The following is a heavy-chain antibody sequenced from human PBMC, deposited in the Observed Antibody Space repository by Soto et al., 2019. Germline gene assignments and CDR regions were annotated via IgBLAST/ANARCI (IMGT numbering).Heavy chain of an antibody. CDR2: IYSGGST. J-gene: IGHJ6*02. V-gene: IGHV3-53*01. CDR3: ARARPSEVGGCYYYYGMDV. D-gene: IGHD3-16*01. Sequence: GGSLRLSCAASGFTVSSNYMSWVRQAPGKGLEWVSVIYSGGSTYYADSVKGRFTISRDNSKNTLYLQMNSLRAEDTAVYYYARARPSEVGGCYYYYGMDVWGQGTTVTVSS. CDR1: GFTVSSNY.